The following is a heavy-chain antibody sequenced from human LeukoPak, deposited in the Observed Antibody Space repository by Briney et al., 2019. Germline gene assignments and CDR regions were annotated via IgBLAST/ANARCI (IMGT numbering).Heavy chain of an antibody. Sequence: GESLKISCKGSRYSFTTYWIGWVRQMPGKGLEWMGIIYPDDSDTRYSPSFQGQVTISVDKSISTAYLQWSSLKASDAAIYYCARRGSSSSDYYYGMDVWGQGTTVTVSS. J-gene: IGHJ6*02. D-gene: IGHD6-6*01. CDR1: RYSFTTYW. CDR2: IYPDDSDT. CDR3: ARRGSSSSDYYYGMDV. V-gene: IGHV5-51*01.